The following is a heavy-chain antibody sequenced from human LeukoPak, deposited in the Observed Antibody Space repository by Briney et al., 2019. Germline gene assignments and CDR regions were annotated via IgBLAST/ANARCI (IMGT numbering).Heavy chain of an antibody. V-gene: IGHV3-23*01. CDR3: AKHEVSYYDSSGYYPFDC. Sequence: GGSLRLSCVASGFTFSDFAMSWVRLPPGKGRKWVSGLSASGGSTFYTDSVKGRFTISRDNSNNTLYLQMDGLSAEDTAIYYCAKHEVSYYDSSGYYPFDCWGPGTVVTVSS. CDR2: LSASGGST. CDR1: GFTFSDFA. J-gene: IGHJ4*02. D-gene: IGHD3-22*01.